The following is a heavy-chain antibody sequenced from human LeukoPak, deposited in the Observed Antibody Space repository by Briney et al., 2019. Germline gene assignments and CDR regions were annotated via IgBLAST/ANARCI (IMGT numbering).Heavy chain of an antibody. CDR2: ISAYNGNA. V-gene: IGHV1-18*01. CDR3: ARVDYYGSGSYYLATCFDY. Sequence: ASVKVSCKASGYTFTSYGISWVRQAPGQGLEWMGWISAYNGNANYAQELQGRVTMTTDTSTSTAYMELRSLRSDDTAVYYCARVDYYGSGSYYLATCFDYWGQGTLVTVSS. D-gene: IGHD3-10*01. CDR1: GYTFTSYG. J-gene: IGHJ4*02.